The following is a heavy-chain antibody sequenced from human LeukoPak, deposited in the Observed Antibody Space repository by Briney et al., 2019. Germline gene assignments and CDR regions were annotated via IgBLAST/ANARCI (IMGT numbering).Heavy chain of an antibody. CDR2: ISNSGSTI. D-gene: IGHD5-18*01. Sequence: PGGSLRLSCAASGFTFSDFYMTWIRQAPGKGLEWVSYISNSGSTIYYADSVKGRFTISRDNAKNSLYLQMNSLRAEDTAVYYCAKIIATAMATGDFDYWGQGTLVTVSS. V-gene: IGHV3-11*04. J-gene: IGHJ4*02. CDR3: AKIIATAMATGDFDY. CDR1: GFTFSDFY.